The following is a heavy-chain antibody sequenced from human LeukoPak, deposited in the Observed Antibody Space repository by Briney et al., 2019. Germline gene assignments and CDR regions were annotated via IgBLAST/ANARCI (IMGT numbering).Heavy chain of an antibody. CDR3: ARDDGLGIAVAGTDY. CDR2: IIPIFGTA. J-gene: IGHJ4*02. V-gene: IGHV1-69*13. Sequence: GASVKVSCKASGGTFSSYAISWVRQAPGQGLEWMGGIIPIFGTANYAQKFQGRVTITADESTSTAYMELSSLRSEDTAVYYCARDDGLGIAVAGTDYWGQGTLVTVSS. D-gene: IGHD6-19*01. CDR1: GGTFSSYA.